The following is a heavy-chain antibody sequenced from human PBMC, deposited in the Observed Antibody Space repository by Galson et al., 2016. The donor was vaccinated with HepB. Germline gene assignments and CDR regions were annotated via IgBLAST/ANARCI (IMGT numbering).Heavy chain of an antibody. V-gene: IGHV4-39*01. D-gene: IGHD1-7*01. CDR1: GSSISSSYY. Sequence: ETLSLTCTVSGSSISSSYYWAWIRQPPGKGLEWIASIYYSGTSYYKPSLTSRVTISVDTSKSQFSLKVRSVTAADTAVYYCARHAGTSYENYYMDVWGRGTTVAVSS. CDR3: ARHAGTSYENYYMDV. J-gene: IGHJ6*03. CDR2: IYYSGTS.